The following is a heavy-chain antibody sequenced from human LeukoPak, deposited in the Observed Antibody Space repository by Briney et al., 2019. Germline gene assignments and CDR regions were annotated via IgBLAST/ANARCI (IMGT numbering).Heavy chain of an antibody. V-gene: IGHV3-30*18. CDR2: ISYDGSNK. Sequence: EGSLRLSCAASGFTFSSYGMHWVRQAPGKGLEWVAVISYDGSNKYYADSVKGRFTISRDNSKNTLYLQMNSLRAEDTAVYYCAKDRGHIHSSDIDYWGQGTLVTVSS. CDR3: AKDRGHIHSSDIDY. D-gene: IGHD3-22*01. J-gene: IGHJ4*02. CDR1: GFTFSSYG.